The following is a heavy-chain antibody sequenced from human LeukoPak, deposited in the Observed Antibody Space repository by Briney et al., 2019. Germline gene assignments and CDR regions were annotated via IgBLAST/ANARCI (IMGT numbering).Heavy chain of an antibody. CDR3: ARDSHFNQPFDY. Sequence: HPGGSLRLSCAASGFTVSSHTMNWVRQAPGKGLEWVSYISSTSSTIYYADSVKGRFTISRDNAKNSLYLQMNSLRAEDTAVYYCARDSHFNQPFDYWGQGTLVTVSS. CDR2: ISSTSSTI. J-gene: IGHJ4*02. V-gene: IGHV3-48*04. CDR1: GFTVSSHT.